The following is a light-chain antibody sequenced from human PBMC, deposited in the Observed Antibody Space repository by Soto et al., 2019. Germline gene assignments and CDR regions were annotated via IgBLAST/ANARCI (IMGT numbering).Light chain of an antibody. CDR1: QSVSSN. J-gene: IGKJ5*01. V-gene: IGKV3-15*01. CDR2: GAS. Sequence: EIVMTQSPDTLSINPGERATLSCRASQSVSSNLAWYQQKPGQAPRLLIYGASTRATGITARFSGSGSGTEFTLTISSLQSEDFAVYYCQQYNIWPLTFGQGTRLEIK. CDR3: QQYNIWPLT.